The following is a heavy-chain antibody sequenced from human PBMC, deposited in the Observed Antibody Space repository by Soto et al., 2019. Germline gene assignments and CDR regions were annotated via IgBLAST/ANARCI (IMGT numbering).Heavy chain of an antibody. Sequence: SVKVSCKASGGTFSSYAISWVRQAPGQGLEWMGGIIPIFGTANYAQKFQGRVTITADESTSTAYMELSSLRSEDTAVYYCAESGSPTRMAFDIWGQGTMVTVSS. D-gene: IGHD1-26*01. CDR1: GGTFSSYA. CDR3: AESGSPTRMAFDI. CDR2: IIPIFGTA. V-gene: IGHV1-69*13. J-gene: IGHJ3*02.